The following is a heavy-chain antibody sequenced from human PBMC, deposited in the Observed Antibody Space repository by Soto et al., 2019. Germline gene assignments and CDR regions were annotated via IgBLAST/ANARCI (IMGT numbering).Heavy chain of an antibody. V-gene: IGHV3-30-3*01. CDR3: ARPRVPPQDIVVVPAASPGGYYYGMDV. CDR2: ISYDGSNK. D-gene: IGHD2-2*01. J-gene: IGHJ6*02. CDR1: GFTFSSYA. Sequence: PGGSLRLSCAASGFTFSSYAMHWVRQAPGKGLEWVAVISYDGSNKYYADSVKGRFTISRDNSKNTLYLQMNSLRAEDTAVYYCARPRVPPQDIVVVPAASPGGYYYGMDVWGQGTTVTVS.